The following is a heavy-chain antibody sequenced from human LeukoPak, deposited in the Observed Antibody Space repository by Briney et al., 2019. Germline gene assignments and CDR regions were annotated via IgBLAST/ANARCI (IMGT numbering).Heavy chain of an antibody. V-gene: IGHV3-23*01. CDR2: IGCIEGST. CDR3: ARRDASGSYPYYFYY. D-gene: IGHD3-16*01. Sequence: GGSLRLACAASGCTFSSYAMNWVRQPPGKGLEWVSAIGCIEGSTYYADSVKGRFTISRDNSKNTVSLQMNILRAEDTAIYYCARRDASGSYPYYFYYRGKGTLVTVSS. CDR1: GCTFSSYA. J-gene: IGHJ4*02.